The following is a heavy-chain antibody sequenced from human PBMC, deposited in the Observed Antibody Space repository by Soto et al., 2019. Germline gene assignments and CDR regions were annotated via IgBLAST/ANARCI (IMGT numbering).Heavy chain of an antibody. D-gene: IGHD3-22*01. Sequence: SETLSLTCTVTGGYISSSSCYCGWIRQPPGKGLEWIGSIYYSGSTYYNPSLKSRVTISVDTSKNQFSLKLSSVTAADTAVYYCARRLYYDSSGFEGGGMDVWGQGTTVT. J-gene: IGHJ6*02. CDR1: GGYISSSSCY. CDR3: ARRLYYDSSGFEGGGMDV. CDR2: IYYSGST. V-gene: IGHV4-39*01.